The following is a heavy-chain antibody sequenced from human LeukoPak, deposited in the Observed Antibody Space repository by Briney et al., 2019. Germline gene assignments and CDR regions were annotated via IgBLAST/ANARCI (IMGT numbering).Heavy chain of an antibody. CDR2: ISYDGSNK. D-gene: IGHD2-2*01. J-gene: IGHJ6*04. V-gene: IGHV3-30*04. Sequence: GGSLRLSCAASGFTFSSYAMHWVRQAPGKGSEWVAVISYDGSNKYYADSVKGRFTISTDNSKNTLYLQMNSLRAEDTAVYYCARDRGSTSSYGMDVWGKGTTVTVSS. CDR3: ARDRGSTSSYGMDV. CDR1: GFTFSSYA.